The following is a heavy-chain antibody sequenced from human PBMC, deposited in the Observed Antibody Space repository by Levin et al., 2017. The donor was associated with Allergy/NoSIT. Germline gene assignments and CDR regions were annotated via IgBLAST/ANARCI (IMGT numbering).Heavy chain of an antibody. J-gene: IGHJ6*02. Sequence: GGSLRLSCAGSGFTFRNYDMFWVRQAPGKGLEWVSAISDTGDYTFHADSVKGRFTISRDNSTNTLYLQMKSLRAEATAVFYCAKRQPCRNGVCHSLDVWGQGTMVTVSS. D-gene: IGHD2-8*01. CDR1: GFTFRNYD. CDR2: ISDTGDYT. CDR3: AKRQPCRNGVCHSLDV. V-gene: IGHV3-23*01.